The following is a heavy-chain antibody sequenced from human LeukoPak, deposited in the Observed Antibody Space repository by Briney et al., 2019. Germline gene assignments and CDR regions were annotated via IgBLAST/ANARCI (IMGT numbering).Heavy chain of an antibody. V-gene: IGHV4-61*02. CDR1: GGSISSGSYY. CDR2: IYTSGST. D-gene: IGHD6-13*01. Sequence: PSETLSLTCTVSGGSISSGSYYWSWIRQPAGKGREWIGRIYTSGSTNYNPSLKSRVTISVDTSKNQFSLKLSSVTAADTAVYYCARDGTAAVTFDYWGQGTLDTVSS. CDR3: ARDGTAAVTFDY. J-gene: IGHJ4*02.